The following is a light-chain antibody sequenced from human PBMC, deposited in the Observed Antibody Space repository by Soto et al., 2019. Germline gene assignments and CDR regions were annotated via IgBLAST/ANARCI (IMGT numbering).Light chain of an antibody. V-gene: IGKV1-5*03. CDR1: QSISSW. CDR2: EAS. CDR3: QQYNSYLWT. J-gene: IGKJ1*01. Sequence: DIQMTQSPSTLSASVGDRVTITCRASQSISSWLAWYQQKPGKAPKLLIYEASNLESGVPSRFSGSGSGTEFTLTINSLQPDDFASYFCQQYNSYLWTFGQGTKVEVK.